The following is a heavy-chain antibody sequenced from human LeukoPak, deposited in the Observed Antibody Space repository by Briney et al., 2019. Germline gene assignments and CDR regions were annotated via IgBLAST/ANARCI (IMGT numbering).Heavy chain of an antibody. J-gene: IGHJ1*01. CDR2: IDYDGGSG. V-gene: IGHV3-23*01. CDR3: TRNSGWYGLS. CDR1: GFTLSSYE. D-gene: IGHD6-19*01. Sequence: GGSLRLSCTVSGFTLSSYEMSWIRQAPGKGLECVSSIDYDGGSGYYADSVKGRFTISRDNYNNTLFLHLNSLRGEDTAVYYCTRNSGWYGLSWGQGTLVTVSS.